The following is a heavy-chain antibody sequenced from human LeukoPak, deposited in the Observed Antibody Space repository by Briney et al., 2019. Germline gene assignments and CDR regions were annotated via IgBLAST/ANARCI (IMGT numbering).Heavy chain of an antibody. Sequence: ASVKVSCKTSGYTFTNFYIHWVRQAPGQGLEWMGIINPSGGSTNYAQKFQGRVTMTTDTSTNTAYMELRSLRSDDTAAYYCARDTDHYFDYWGQGTLVTVSS. V-gene: IGHV1-46*01. CDR2: INPSGGST. CDR1: GYTFTNFY. CDR3: ARDTDHYFDY. J-gene: IGHJ4*02. D-gene: IGHD2-8*02.